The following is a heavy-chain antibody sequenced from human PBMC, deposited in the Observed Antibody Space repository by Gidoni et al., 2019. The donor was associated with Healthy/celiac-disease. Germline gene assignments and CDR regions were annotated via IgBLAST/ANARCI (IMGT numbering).Heavy chain of an antibody. V-gene: IGHV4-39*01. D-gene: IGHD1-26*01. CDR3: ARRGIVGATIDY. J-gene: IGHJ4*02. CDR1: GGSISSSSYY. CDR2: IYYSGST. Sequence: QLQLQESGPGLVKPSETLSLTCTVSGGSISSSSYYWGWIRQPPGKGLEWIGSIYYSGSTYYNPSLTSRVTISVDTSKNQFSLKLRSVTAADTAVYYCARRGIVGATIDYWGQGTLVTVSS.